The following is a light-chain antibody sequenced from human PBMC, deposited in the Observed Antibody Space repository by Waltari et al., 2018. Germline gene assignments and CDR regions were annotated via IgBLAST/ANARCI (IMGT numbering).Light chain of an antibody. CDR1: SPNIGNNY. V-gene: IGLV1-51*01. CDR2: DID. CDR3: GTWDSSLSAGV. J-gene: IGLJ3*02. Sequence: QSVLTQPPSVSAAPGQKVSISCSGSSPNIGNNYVSWYQHLPGTAPKLLIYDIDKRPSGIPDRFSGSKSGTSATLDITGLQTGDEADYYCGTWDSSLSAGVFGGGTKLTVL.